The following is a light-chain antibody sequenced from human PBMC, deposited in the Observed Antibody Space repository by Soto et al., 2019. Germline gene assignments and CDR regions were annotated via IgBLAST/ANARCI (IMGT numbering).Light chain of an antibody. J-gene: IGLJ3*02. CDR1: SSDVGGYNY. V-gene: IGLV2-11*01. CDR3: CSYAGSYTWV. CDR2: DVS. Sequence: QSALTQPRSVSGSPGQSVTISCTGTSSDVGGYNYVSWYQQHPGKAPKLMIYDVSRRPSGVPDRFSGSKSGNTASLTISGLQVEDEGDYFCCSYAGSYTWVFGGGTKLTVL.